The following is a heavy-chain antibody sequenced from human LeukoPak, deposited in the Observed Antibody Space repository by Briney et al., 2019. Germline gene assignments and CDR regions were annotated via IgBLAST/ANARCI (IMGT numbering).Heavy chain of an antibody. CDR3: ARQTAKNVDTARFDY. Sequence: SETLSLTCTVSGGSISSGGYYWSWIRQPPGKGLEWIGYIYYSGSTNYNPSLNSRVNISLDTSKNQFTLRLSSATAADTAVYYCARQTAKNVDTARFDYWGQGTLVTVSS. J-gene: IGHJ4*02. CDR1: GGSISSGGYY. D-gene: IGHD5-18*01. V-gene: IGHV4-61*08. CDR2: IYYSGST.